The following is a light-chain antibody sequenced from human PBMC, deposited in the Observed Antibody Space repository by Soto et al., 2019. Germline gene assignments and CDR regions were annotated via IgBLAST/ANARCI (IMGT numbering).Light chain of an antibody. CDR1: QSVSSTY. V-gene: IGKV3-20*01. CDR2: GAS. Sequence: EIVFTQSPGTLSLPPGERATLSCRASQSVSSTYLIWYQQKPGEAPRLLIYGASSRATGVPDRFSGGGSGTDFTLTISRLEPEDFAVYYCQQYGSSRTFGQGTKVDIK. CDR3: QQYGSSRT. J-gene: IGKJ1*01.